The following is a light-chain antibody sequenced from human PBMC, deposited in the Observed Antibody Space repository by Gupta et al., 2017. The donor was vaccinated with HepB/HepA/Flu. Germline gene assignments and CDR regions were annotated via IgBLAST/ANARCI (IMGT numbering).Light chain of an antibody. CDR2: GEN. J-gene: IGLJ1*01. CDR3: NSRDSSVDHLL. Sequence: SSELTQDPTVSVALGQTVRITCQGDSLRSRYVSWYQQKPGQGPILVIFGENNRPSGIPDRFSGSRSENTASLTITGAQAEDEADYYCNSRDSSVDHLLFGPGTWVTVL. CDR1: SLRSRY. V-gene: IGLV3-19*01.